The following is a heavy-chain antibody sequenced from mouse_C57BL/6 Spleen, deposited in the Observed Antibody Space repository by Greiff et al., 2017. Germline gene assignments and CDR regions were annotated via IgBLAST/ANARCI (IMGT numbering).Heavy chain of an antibody. CDR3: ARDLPVIAFDY. J-gene: IGHJ2*01. Sequence: EVKLMESEGGLVQPGSSMKLSCTASGFTFSDYYMAWVRQVPEKGLEWVANINYDGSSTYYLDTLKSRFIISRDNAKNILYLQMSILKSEDTATYYWARDLPVIAFDYWGQGTTLTVSS. V-gene: IGHV5-16*01. D-gene: IGHD6-1*01. CDR2: INYDGSST. CDR1: GFTFSDYY.